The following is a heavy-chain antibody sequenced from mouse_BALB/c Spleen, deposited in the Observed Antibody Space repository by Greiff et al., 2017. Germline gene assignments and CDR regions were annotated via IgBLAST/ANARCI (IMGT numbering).Heavy chain of an antibody. CDR2: ISNGGGST. D-gene: IGHD1-1*01. Sequence: EVQVVESGGGLVQPGGSLKLSCAASGFTFSSYTMSWVRQTPEKRLEWVAYISNGGGSTYYPDTVKGRFTISRDNAKNTLYLQMSSLKSEDTAMYYCARHYYGSSNYFDYWGQGTTLTVSS. CDR1: GFTFSSYT. J-gene: IGHJ2*01. V-gene: IGHV5-12-2*01. CDR3: ARHYYGSSNYFDY.